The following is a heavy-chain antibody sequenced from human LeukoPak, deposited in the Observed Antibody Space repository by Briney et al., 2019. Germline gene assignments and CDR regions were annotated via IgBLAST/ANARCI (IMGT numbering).Heavy chain of an antibody. CDR3: ARGLKGSTFDY. J-gene: IGHJ4*02. CDR1: GFTFSNSA. V-gene: IGHV3-23*01. D-gene: IGHD2-2*01. Sequence: GGSLRLSCAASGFTFSNSAMTWVRQVPGKGLEWVSSISHTGDSSYYADFVKGRFTIARDNAKNSLYLQMNSLRAEDTAVYYCARGLKGSTFDYWGQGTLVTVSS. CDR2: ISHTGDSS.